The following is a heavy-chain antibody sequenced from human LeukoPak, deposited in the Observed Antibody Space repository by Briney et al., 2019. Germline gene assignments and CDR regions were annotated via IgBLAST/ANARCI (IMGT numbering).Heavy chain of an antibody. D-gene: IGHD6-13*01. CDR3: ARAGGSSSWYRFDY. CDR1: GRSISSYY. V-gene: IGHV4-59*08. J-gene: IGHJ4*02. Sequence: PSETLSLTCTVSGRSISSYYWSWIRQPPGGGLEWIGYIYYSGSTNYNPSLKCRVTISVDTSKNQFSLKLSSVTAADTAVYYCARAGGSSSWYRFDYWVQGTLVTVSS. CDR2: IYYSGST.